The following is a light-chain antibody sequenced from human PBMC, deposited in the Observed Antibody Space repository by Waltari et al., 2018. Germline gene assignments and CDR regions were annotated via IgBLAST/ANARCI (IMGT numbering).Light chain of an antibody. CDR2: KAS. V-gene: IGKV1-5*03. Sequence: DIQLPHTTCTLSASVRDTITITCRASQSISNYLAWYQQKPGKAPKLLIYKASSSGSGVPSRFSGSGSGTEFTLTISSLQPDDFATYYCQQYNTYSSFGQGTKLEIK. CDR1: QSISNY. CDR3: QQYNTYSS. J-gene: IGKJ2*03.